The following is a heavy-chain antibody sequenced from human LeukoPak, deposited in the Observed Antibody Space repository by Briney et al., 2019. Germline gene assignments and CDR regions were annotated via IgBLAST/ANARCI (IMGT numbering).Heavy chain of an antibody. V-gene: IGHV3-23*01. Sequence: GGTLRLSCAASGFTFRRYGMTWVRQAPGKGLEWVSSISGSGGSTYYADSVKGRFTISRDNSKNTLYLQMNSLRAEDTAVYYCATPAPHGSDPSLYYYYMDVWGKGTTVTISS. CDR2: ISGSGGST. CDR1: GFTFRRYG. D-gene: IGHD3-10*01. J-gene: IGHJ6*03. CDR3: ATPAPHGSDPSLYYYYMDV.